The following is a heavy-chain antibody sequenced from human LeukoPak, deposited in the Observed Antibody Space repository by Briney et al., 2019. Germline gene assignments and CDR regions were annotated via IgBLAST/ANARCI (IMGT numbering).Heavy chain of an antibody. D-gene: IGHD1-26*01. CDR1: GFTFSDYY. J-gene: IGHJ4*02. CDR2: FSPSGGGT. V-gene: IGHV3-23*01. CDR3: ARALRIYYYFDY. Sequence: GGSLRLSCAASGFTFSDYYMSWIRQAPGKGLEWVSAFSPSGGGTYYADSVKGRFTISRDNSKNTLYLQMNSLKAEDTAVYYCARALRIYYYFDYWGQGTLVTVS.